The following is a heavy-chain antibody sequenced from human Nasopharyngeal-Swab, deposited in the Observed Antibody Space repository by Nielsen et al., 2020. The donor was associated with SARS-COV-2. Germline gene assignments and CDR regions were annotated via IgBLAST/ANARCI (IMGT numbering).Heavy chain of an antibody. V-gene: IGHV3-30*02. CDR2: IWYDGSNK. CDR3: AQDSSGWYQAFDI. J-gene: IGHJ3*02. CDR1: GFTFSSYG. Sequence: GGSLRLSCAASGFTFSSYGMHWVRQAPGKGLEWVAVIWYDGSNKYYADSVKGRFTISRDNSKNTLYLQMNSLRAEDTAVYYCAQDSSGWYQAFDIWGQGTMVTVSS. D-gene: IGHD6-19*01.